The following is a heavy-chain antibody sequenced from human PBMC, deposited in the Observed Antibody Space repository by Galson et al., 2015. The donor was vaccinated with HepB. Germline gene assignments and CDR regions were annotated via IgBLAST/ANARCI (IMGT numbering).Heavy chain of an antibody. Sequence: SVKVSCKASGGTFSSYAISWVRQAPGQGLEWMGGIIPIFGTANYADSVKGRFTISRDNSKNTLYLQMNSLRAEDTAVYYCARDRTRFGEDAFDIWGHGTMVTVSS. CDR2: IIPIFGTA. CDR3: ARDRTRFGEDAFDI. J-gene: IGHJ3*02. D-gene: IGHD3-10*01. CDR1: GGTFSSYA. V-gene: IGHV1-69*05.